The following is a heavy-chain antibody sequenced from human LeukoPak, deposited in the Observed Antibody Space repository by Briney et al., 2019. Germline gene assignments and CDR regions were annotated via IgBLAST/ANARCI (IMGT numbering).Heavy chain of an antibody. Sequence: SETLSLTCTVSGGSISSYYWSWIRQPAGKGLEWIGRIYTSGSTNYNPSLKSRVTMSVDTSKNQFSLKLSSVTAADTAVYYCAREQLAPRRVWFDPWGQGTLVTVSS. CDR3: AREQLAPRRVWFDP. CDR1: GGSISSYY. D-gene: IGHD6-6*01. J-gene: IGHJ5*02. V-gene: IGHV4-4*07. CDR2: IYTSGST.